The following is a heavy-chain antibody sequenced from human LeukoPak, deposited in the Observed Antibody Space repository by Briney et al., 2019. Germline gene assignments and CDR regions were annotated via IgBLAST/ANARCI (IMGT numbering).Heavy chain of an antibody. J-gene: IGHJ3*02. Sequence: PSETLSLTCTVSGGSISSADYHWRWIRQPPGKGLEWIGYIYYSGSTYYNPSLKSRVTISVDTSKNQFSLKLSSVTAADTALYYCARAVVTATHDAFDIWGQGTMVTVSS. CDR1: GGSISSADYH. CDR2: IYYSGST. V-gene: IGHV4-30-4*08. CDR3: ARAVVTATHDAFDI. D-gene: IGHD2-15*01.